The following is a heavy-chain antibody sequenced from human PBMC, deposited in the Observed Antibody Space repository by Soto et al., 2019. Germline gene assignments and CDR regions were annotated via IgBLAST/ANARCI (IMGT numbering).Heavy chain of an antibody. CDR3: QGGDF. Sequence: PSETLSLTCAVSGGSFRGYFWSWIRQSPDKGLEWIGEINDSGSTYYNPSFKSRLTISVDTSKSQIPLTLTSVTAADSAVYYCQGGDFWGQGTRVTVSS. V-gene: IGHV4-34*01. J-gene: IGHJ4*02. CDR2: INDSGST. D-gene: IGHD3-16*01. CDR1: GGSFRGYF.